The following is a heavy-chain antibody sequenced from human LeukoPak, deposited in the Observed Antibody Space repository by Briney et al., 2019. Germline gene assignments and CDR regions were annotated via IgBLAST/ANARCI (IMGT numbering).Heavy chain of an antibody. D-gene: IGHD6-19*01. CDR1: GFTFSSYA. V-gene: IGHV3-23*01. CDR3: AKDSQWLVSYNWFDP. J-gene: IGHJ5*02. CDR2: ISGSGGST. Sequence: GGSLRLSCAASGFTFSSYAMSWVRQAPGKGLEWVSAISGSGGSTYYADSVKGRFTISRDNSKNTLYLQMNSLRAEDTAVYYCAKDSQWLVSYNWFDPWGQGTLVTVSS.